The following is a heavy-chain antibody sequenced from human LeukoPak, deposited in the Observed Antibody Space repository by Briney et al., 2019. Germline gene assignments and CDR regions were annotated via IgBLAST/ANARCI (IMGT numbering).Heavy chain of an antibody. V-gene: IGHV3-21*01. CDR2: ISSSHNNI. CDR3: VRDRSPGYFDY. CDR1: AFTFSSYR. J-gene: IGHJ4*02. D-gene: IGHD3-10*01. Sequence: GGSLRLSCAASAFTFSSYRMNWVLQAPGKGLDWVSSISSSHNNIYYADSVKGRFSISRDNAKNSLFLQMNSLRAEDTAVYYCVRDRSPGYFDYWGQGTLVTVSS.